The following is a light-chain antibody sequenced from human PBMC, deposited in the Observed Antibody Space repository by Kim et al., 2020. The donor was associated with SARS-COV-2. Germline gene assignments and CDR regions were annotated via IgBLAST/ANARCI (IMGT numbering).Light chain of an antibody. V-gene: IGKV1-5*03. Sequence: DIQMTQFPSTLSASVGDRVTITCRASQSMSGWLAWYQLKPGKAPILLIYKASTLASGVSSRFSGSGSGTEFTLSISRLQPDDVATYYCKHYDSYPLTFGGGTKVDIK. J-gene: IGKJ4*01. CDR2: KAS. CDR1: QSMSGW. CDR3: KHYDSYPLT.